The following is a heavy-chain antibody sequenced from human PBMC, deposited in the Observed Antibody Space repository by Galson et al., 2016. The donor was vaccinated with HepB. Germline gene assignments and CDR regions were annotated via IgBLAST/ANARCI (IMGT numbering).Heavy chain of an antibody. J-gene: IGHJ6*02. Sequence: SVKVSCKASASPFTNYGVSWVRQAPGQGLEWMGWISARKERANYAEKFQDRVNMTRDTATRTAYMELRSLRPDDTAVYYCAQSGAFFHAMDVWGQGTTVTVSS. CDR2: ISARKERA. CDR1: ASPFTNYG. CDR3: AQSGAFFHAMDV. V-gene: IGHV1-18*01. D-gene: IGHD1-26*01.